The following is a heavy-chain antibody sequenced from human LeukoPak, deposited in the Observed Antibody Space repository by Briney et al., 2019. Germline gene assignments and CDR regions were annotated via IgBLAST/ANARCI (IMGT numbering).Heavy chain of an antibody. J-gene: IGHJ4*02. Sequence: PSGTLSLTCAVSGDSISSSNWWYWVRQAPGKGLEWIGEISLGGTTLYNPSLKSRVTISVDKSKNQFSLNLNSVTAADTAVYYCARDSSNGSNWYFDYWGQGTLVAVSS. V-gene: IGHV4-4*02. D-gene: IGHD5-24*01. CDR3: ARDSSNGSNWYFDY. CDR2: ISLGGTT. CDR1: GDSISSSNW.